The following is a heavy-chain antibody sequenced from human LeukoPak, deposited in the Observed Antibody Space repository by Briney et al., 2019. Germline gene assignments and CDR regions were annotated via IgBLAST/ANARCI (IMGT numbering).Heavy chain of an antibody. J-gene: IGHJ6*02. V-gene: IGHV3-9*01. Sequence: GRSLRLSCAASGFTFDDYAMHWVRQAPGKGLEWVSGISWNSGSIGYADSVKGRFTISRDNAKNSLYLQMNSLRAEDTAVYYCARGTTTVATSHYYYGMDVWGQGTTVTVSS. CDR2: ISWNSGSI. CDR1: GFTFDDYA. D-gene: IGHD4-11*01. CDR3: ARGTTTVATSHYYYGMDV.